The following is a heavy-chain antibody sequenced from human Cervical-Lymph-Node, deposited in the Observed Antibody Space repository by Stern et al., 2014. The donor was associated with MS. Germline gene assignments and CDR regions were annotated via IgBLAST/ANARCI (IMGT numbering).Heavy chain of an antibody. CDR3: AKHACTGAACPFDL. D-gene: IGHD2-8*02. Sequence: QVQLQESGPGLVKPSETLSLTCAVSGDSISSYTHYWAWIRQPPGKGLEWIGSVSYSGATYYNPPLKSPVTIPLDTSKNPFPLGLTPGTAADTAVYYCAKHACTGAACPFDLWGQGTLVTVSS. V-gene: IGHV4-39*01. J-gene: IGHJ4*02. CDR1: GDSISSYTHY. CDR2: VSYSGAT.